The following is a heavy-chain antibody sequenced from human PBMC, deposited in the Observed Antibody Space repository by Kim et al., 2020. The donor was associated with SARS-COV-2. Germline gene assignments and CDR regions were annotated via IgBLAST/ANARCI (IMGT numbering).Heavy chain of an antibody. V-gene: IGHV3-23*01. J-gene: IGHJ2*01. D-gene: IGHD3-10*01. CDR3: AEGQRGKREARYF. Sequence: GGSLSLSCAASGYTFTNYALNWVRQAPGMGLEWVGAVSPSGLRKYYAAPLRGGLIFSENYYKHTAMIQMNSLAPEDAAQYLCAEGQRGKREARYF. CDR1: GYTFTNYA. CDR2: VSPSGLRK.